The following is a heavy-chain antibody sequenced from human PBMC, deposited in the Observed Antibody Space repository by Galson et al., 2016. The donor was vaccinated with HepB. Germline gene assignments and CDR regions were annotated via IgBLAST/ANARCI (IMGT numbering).Heavy chain of an antibody. CDR3: ARQTRVIYDPDAFDI. J-gene: IGHJ3*02. CDR2: VYYSGSA. Sequence: SETLSLTCTVSNGSINSRNYYWGWIRQPPGKGLEWIGSVYYSGSAYRTPSLKSRVTISVEMSKNQFSLKLTSVTAADTAVYYCARQTRVIYDPDAFDIWGRGTMVTVSS. V-gene: IGHV4-39*01. CDR1: NGSINSRNYY. D-gene: IGHD3-22*01.